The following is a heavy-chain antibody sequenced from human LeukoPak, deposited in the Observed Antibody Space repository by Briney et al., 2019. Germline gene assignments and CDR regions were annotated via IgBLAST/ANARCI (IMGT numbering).Heavy chain of an antibody. CDR2: ISGSNGNT. Sequence: GASVKVSCKASSYTFTRYGISWVRQAPGQGLEWMGWISGSNGNTNYAQKFQGRVSMTADTPTSTAYMELRSLRSDDTAVYYCARSGRGTYYYFDLWGQGTLVTVSS. CDR3: ARSGRGTYYYFDL. D-gene: IGHD1-26*01. J-gene: IGHJ4*02. CDR1: SYTFTRYG. V-gene: IGHV1-18*01.